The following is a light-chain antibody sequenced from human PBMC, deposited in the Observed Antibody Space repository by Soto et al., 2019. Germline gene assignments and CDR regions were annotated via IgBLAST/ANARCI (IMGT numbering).Light chain of an antibody. J-gene: IGLJ2*01. CDR3: SSYAGDTTSDVV. CDR1: SSDVGSYNL. V-gene: IGLV2-23*01. Sequence: QPVLTQPASVSGSPGQSITISCTGTSSDVGSYNLVSWYQQHPGKAPKLLIYEGSKRPSGVSNRFSGSKSGSTASLTVSGLQAEDEADYYCSSYAGDTTSDVVFGGGTKVTVL. CDR2: EGS.